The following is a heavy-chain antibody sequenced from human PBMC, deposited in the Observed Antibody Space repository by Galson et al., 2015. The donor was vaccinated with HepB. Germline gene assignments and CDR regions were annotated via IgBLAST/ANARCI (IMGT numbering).Heavy chain of an antibody. V-gene: IGHV5-10-1*01. CDR1: GYSFTSYW. D-gene: IGHD3-10*01. CDR3: ARHGMVREHHRAFYI. J-gene: IGHJ3*02. CDR2: IDPSDSYT. Sequence: QSGAEVKKPGESLRISCKGSGYSFTSYWISWVRQMPGKGLEWMGRIDPSDSYTNYSPSFQGHVTISADKSISTAYLQWSSLKASDTAMYYCARHGMVREHHRAFYIWGQGTMVTVSS.